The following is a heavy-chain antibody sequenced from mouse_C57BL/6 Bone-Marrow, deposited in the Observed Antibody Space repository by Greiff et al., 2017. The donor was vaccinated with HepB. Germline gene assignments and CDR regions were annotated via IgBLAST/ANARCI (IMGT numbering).Heavy chain of an antibody. J-gene: IGHJ3*01. Sequence: QVQLQQPGAELVKPGASVKMSCKASGYTFTSYWITWVKQRPGQGLEWIGDIYPGSGSTNYNEKFKSKATLTVDTSSSTAYMQLSSLTSEDSAVYYCARGGDYDYDRFAYWGQGTLVTVSA. CDR1: GYTFTSYW. V-gene: IGHV1-55*01. CDR3: ARGGDYDYDRFAY. CDR2: IYPGSGST. D-gene: IGHD2-4*01.